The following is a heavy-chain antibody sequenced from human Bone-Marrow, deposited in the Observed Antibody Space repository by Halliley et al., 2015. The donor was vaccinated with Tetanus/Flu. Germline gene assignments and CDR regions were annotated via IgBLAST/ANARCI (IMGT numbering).Heavy chain of an antibody. D-gene: IGHD1-26*01. J-gene: IGHJ4*02. Sequence: LEWVAVIWYNGSKKYYADSVKGRFTISRDNSKSTLYLQMNSLRVEDTAVYYCARVPHNTIVTGWGQGTLVTVSS. CDR3: ARVPHNTIVTG. V-gene: IGHV3-33*01. CDR2: IWYNGSKK.